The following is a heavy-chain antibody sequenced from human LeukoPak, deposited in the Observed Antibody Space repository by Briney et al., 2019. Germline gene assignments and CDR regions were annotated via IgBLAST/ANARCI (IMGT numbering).Heavy chain of an antibody. D-gene: IGHD3-10*01. CDR2: ISGSGGNT. CDR1: GFTFNNYA. J-gene: IGHJ4*02. V-gene: IGHV3-23*01. CDR3: ARERFHGSGAPKYDY. Sequence: PGGSLRLSCAASGFTFNNYAMNWVRQAPGKGLEWVSTISGSGGNTYYSDSVKGRFTVSRDNAKNSLYLQMNSLRVDDTSVYYCARERFHGSGAPKYDYWGRGALVTVSS.